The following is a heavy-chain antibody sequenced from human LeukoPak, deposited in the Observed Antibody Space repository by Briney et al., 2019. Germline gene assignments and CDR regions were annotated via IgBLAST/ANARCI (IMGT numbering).Heavy chain of an antibody. J-gene: IGHJ3*02. CDR1: GYTFTGYY. Sequence: GASVKVSCKASGYTFTGYYIHWVRQAPGQGLEWMGWINPNSGGTTYAQKFQGRVTMTRDTSIGTAYMELSSLRSDDTAVYYCARPHYESSGLYVDAFDIWGQGTMVTVSS. D-gene: IGHD3-22*01. V-gene: IGHV1-2*02. CDR3: ARPHYESSGLYVDAFDI. CDR2: INPNSGGT.